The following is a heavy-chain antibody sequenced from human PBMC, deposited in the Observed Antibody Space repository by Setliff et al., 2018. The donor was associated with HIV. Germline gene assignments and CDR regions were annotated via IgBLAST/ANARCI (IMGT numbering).Heavy chain of an antibody. CDR3: ATPHREREDDAFDI. D-gene: IGHD1-26*01. CDR2: ISTSGGA. CDR1: AASISSYY. V-gene: IGHV4-4*09. Sequence: PSETLSLTCTVSAASISSYYWTWIRQPPGKGLEWIGYISTSGGATYNPSFKSRVIISVDTSKNQFFLNLSSVTAADTAMYYCATPHREREDDAFDIWGQGRKVTVSS. J-gene: IGHJ3*02.